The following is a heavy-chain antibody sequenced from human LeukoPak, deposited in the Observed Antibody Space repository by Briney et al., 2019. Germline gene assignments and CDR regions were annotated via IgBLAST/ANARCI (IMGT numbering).Heavy chain of an antibody. D-gene: IGHD3-3*01. Sequence: SVKGRFTISRDNSKNTLYLQMNSLRAEDTAVYYCARAGGQRGFLPFDYWGQGTLVTVSS. J-gene: IGHJ4*02. V-gene: IGHV3-30*01. CDR3: ARAGGQRGFLPFDY.